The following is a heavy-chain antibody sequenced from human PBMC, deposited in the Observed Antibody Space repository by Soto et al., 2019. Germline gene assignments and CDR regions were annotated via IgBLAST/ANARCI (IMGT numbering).Heavy chain of an antibody. CDR2: VYYTWST. V-gene: IGHV4-59*01. D-gene: IGHD6-19*01. CDR3: ARDRSSGWYRDFDS. Sequence: SETLSLTCSVSGGSISPYYWSWIRQPPGKGLEWIGYVYYTWSTNYNPSLKSRVTISVDTSKNQFSLKLSSVTAADTAVYYCARDRSSGWYRDFDSWGQGTLVTVSS. CDR1: GGSISPYY. J-gene: IGHJ4*02.